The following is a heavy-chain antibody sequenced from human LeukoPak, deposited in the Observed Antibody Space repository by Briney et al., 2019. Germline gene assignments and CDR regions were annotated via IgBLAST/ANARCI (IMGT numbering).Heavy chain of an antibody. Sequence: ASVKVSCKASGYTSTGYYMHWVRQAPGQGLEWMGWINPNSGGTNYAQKFQDRVTMTRDTAISTAYMELSSLTYDDTAVYYCARGVLLQGRGAFDIWGQGAMVTVSS. CDR3: ARGVLLQGRGAFDI. V-gene: IGHV1-2*02. CDR2: INPNSGGT. CDR1: GYTSTGYY. J-gene: IGHJ3*02. D-gene: IGHD2-15*01.